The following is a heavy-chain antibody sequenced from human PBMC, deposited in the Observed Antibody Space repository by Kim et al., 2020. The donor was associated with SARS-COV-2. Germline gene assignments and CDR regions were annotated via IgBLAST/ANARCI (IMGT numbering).Heavy chain of an antibody. CDR1: GYSFNSHY. J-gene: IGHJ4*02. Sequence: ASVKVSCKASGYSFNSHYMHWVRQAPGQRPEWMGIIYPGDGTASYAQKFQGRVTMTRDTSTSTAYMELSSLTSEDTAVYYCARRLNGGNDFWGQGTLVTVSS. CDR3: ARRLNGGNDF. V-gene: IGHV1-46*02. CDR2: IYPGDGTA. D-gene: IGHD2-15*01.